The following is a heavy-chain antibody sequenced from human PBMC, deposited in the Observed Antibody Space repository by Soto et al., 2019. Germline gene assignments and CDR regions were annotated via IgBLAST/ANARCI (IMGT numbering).Heavy chain of an antibody. Sequence: QVQLQESGPGLVKPSGTLSLTCAVSGGSISSSNWWSWVRQPPGKGLEWIGEIYHSGSTTYNPALKSRVTLSVDKAKNQFSLKLSSVTAADTAVYYCARVSGSYYYGMDVWGQGTTVTVSS. CDR2: IYHSGST. V-gene: IGHV4-4*02. CDR1: GGSISSSNW. CDR3: ARVSGSYYYGMDV. J-gene: IGHJ6*02.